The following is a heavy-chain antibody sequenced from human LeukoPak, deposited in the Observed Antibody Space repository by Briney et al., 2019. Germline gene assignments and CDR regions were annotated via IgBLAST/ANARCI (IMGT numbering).Heavy chain of an antibody. CDR1: GFTFSSYW. CDR2: INSDGSST. CDR3: AKEAIRSSGWYRYYNWFDP. V-gene: IGHV3-74*01. J-gene: IGHJ5*02. D-gene: IGHD6-19*01. Sequence: GGSLRLSCAASGFTFSSYWMHWVRQAPGKGLVWVSRINSDGSSTSYADSVKGRFTISRDNAKNTLYLQMNSLRAEDTAVYYCAKEAIRSSGWYRYYNWFDPWGQGTLVTVSS.